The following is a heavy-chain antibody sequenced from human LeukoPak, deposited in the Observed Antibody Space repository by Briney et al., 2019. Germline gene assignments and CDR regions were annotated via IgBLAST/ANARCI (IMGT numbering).Heavy chain of an antibody. CDR1: GFTLSPYS. D-gene: IGHD4-17*01. CDR2: ISTSSSTI. Sequence: GVSLRLSCEASGFTLSPYSMNWVRQAPGKGLEWASYISTSSSTIYYADSVKGRFTISRDNAKNTVYLQMNSLRDEDTAVYYCARRHGDYVGSFEYWGQGILVTVSS. CDR3: ARRHGDYVGSFEY. V-gene: IGHV3-48*02. J-gene: IGHJ4*02.